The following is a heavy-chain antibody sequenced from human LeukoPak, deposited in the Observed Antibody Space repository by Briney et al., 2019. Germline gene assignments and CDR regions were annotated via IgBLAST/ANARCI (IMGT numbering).Heavy chain of an antibody. CDR2: IYYSGST. Sequence: PSETLSLTCTVSGGSISSYYWSWIRQPPGKGLEWIGYIYYSGSTNYNPSLKSRVTISVDTSKNQFSLKLSSVTAADTAVYFCARYDSSTAGFDFWGQGTLVTVSS. V-gene: IGHV4-59*01. CDR3: ARYDSSTAGFDF. J-gene: IGHJ4*02. D-gene: IGHD3-9*01. CDR1: GGSISSYY.